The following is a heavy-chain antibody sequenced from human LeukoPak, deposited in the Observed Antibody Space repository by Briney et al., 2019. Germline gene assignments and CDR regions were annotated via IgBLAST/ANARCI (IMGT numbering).Heavy chain of an antibody. CDR1: GFTSSSYA. V-gene: IGHV3-23*01. CDR3: AKGASPAYCGGDCSHAFDI. J-gene: IGHJ3*02. D-gene: IGHD2-21*02. CDR2: ISGSGGST. Sequence: GGSLRLSCAASGFTSSSYAMSWVRQAPGKGLEWVSAISGSGGSTYYADSVKGRFTISRDNSKNTLYLQMNSLRAEDTAVYYCAKGASPAYCGGDCSHAFDIWGQGTMVTVSS.